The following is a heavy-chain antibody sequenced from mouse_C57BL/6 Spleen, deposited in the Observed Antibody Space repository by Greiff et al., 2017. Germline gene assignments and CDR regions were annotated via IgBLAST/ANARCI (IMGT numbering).Heavy chain of an antibody. J-gene: IGHJ3*01. D-gene: IGHD3-2*02. V-gene: IGHV1-64*01. CDR2: IHPNSGST. CDR1: GYTFTSYW. Sequence: QVHVKQPGAELVKPGASVKLSCKASGYTFTSYWMHWVKQRPGQGLEWIGMIHPNSGSTNYNEKFKSKATLTVDKSSSTAYMQLSSLTSEDSAVYYCARSKTAQAWFAYWGQGTLVTVSA. CDR3: ARSKTAQAWFAY.